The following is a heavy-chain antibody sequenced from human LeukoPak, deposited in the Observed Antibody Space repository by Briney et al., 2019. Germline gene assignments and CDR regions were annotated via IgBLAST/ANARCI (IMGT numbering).Heavy chain of an antibody. CDR1: GYTFTSYG. CDR3: ARDQYYYDSSGYYPYFDY. CDR2: ISAYNGNT. D-gene: IGHD3-22*01. J-gene: IGHJ4*02. V-gene: IGHV1-18*01. Sequence: SVKVSCKASGYTFTSYGISWVRQAPGQGLEWMGWISAYNGNTNYAQKLQGRVTMTTDTSTSTAYMELRSLRSDDTAVYYCARDQYYYDSSGYYPYFDYWGQGTLVTVSS.